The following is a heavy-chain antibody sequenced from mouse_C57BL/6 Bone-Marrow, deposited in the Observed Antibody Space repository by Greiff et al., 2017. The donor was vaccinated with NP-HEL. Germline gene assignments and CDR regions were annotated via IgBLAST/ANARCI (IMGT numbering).Heavy chain of an antibody. CDR3: ARIYFYGSFYYAMDY. CDR2: INPKYATT. D-gene: IGHD1-1*01. Sequence: VQLQQSGPELVKPGASVKISCKASGYSFTDYNMNWLKQSNGKSLEWIGVINPKYATTSYNQKFKGKATLTVDKSSSTAYMQLNSLTYEDSTVYYCARIYFYGSFYYAMDYWGRGTSVTVSS. V-gene: IGHV1-39*01. J-gene: IGHJ4*01. CDR1: GYSFTDYN.